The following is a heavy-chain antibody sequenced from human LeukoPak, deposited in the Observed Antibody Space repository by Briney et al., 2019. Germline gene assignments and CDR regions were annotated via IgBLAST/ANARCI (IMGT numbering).Heavy chain of an antibody. J-gene: IGHJ4*02. CDR2: IRSKANSYAT. Sequence: GGSLRLSSAASGSTFSGSAMHWVRQASGKGLEWVGRIRSKANSYATAYAASVKGRFTISRDDSKNTAYLQMNSLKTEDTAVYYCTRHGSETGFDYWGQGTLVTVSS. CDR1: GSTFSGSA. V-gene: IGHV3-73*01. D-gene: IGHD3-10*01. CDR3: TRHGSETGFDY.